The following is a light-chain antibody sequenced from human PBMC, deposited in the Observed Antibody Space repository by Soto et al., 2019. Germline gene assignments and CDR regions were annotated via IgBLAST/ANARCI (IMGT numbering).Light chain of an antibody. CDR1: QSVSSSY. J-gene: IGKJ1*01. V-gene: IGKV3-20*01. CDR3: HHYET. Sequence: EIVLTQSPGTLYLSAGERATLSCRASQSVSSSYLAWYQQKPGQAPRLLIYGASSRATGIPDRFSGSGSGTDFTLTISRLEPEDVTVYYCHHYETFGQGTKVDIK. CDR2: GAS.